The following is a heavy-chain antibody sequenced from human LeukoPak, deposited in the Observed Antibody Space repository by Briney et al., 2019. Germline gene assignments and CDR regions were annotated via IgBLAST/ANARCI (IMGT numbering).Heavy chain of an antibody. CDR3: ARPRPAGAAGYYFDF. CDR1: GYSFTNYW. J-gene: IGHJ4*02. D-gene: IGHD1-26*01. CDR2: IFPGDSDDA. Sequence: GESLKISCEGSGYSFTNYWIAWVRQMPGKGPEWMGIIFPGDSDDARYSPSFQGQVTISADKSINTAYLQWGSLKASDTAMYFCARPRPAGAAGYYFDFWGQGTLVTVSS. V-gene: IGHV5-51*01.